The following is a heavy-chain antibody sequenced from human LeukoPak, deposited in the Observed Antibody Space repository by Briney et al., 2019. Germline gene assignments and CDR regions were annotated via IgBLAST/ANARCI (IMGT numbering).Heavy chain of an antibody. CDR1: GFTFSSYA. V-gene: IGHV3-23*01. J-gene: IGHJ4*02. Sequence: GGSLRLSCAASGFTFSSYAMSWVRQAPGKGLEWVSAISGSGGSTYYADSVKGRFTISRDNSKNTLYLQMNSLRAEDTAVYYCAKTGVLWFRESVYYFDYWGQGTLVTVSS. CDR3: AKTGVLWFRESVYYFDY. D-gene: IGHD3-10*01. CDR2: ISGSGGST.